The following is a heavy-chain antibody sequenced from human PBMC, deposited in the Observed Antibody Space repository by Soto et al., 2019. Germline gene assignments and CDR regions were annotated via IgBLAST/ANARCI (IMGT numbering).Heavy chain of an antibody. D-gene: IGHD6-13*01. V-gene: IGHV1-8*01. CDR2: MNPNSGNT. J-gene: IGHJ6*02. CDR1: GYTFTSYD. CDR3: ARGQSSSLFYYYYYGMDV. Sequence: QVQLVQSGAEVKKPGASVKVSCKASGYTFTSYDINWVRQATGQGLEWMGWMNPNSGNTGYAQKFQGRVPMTRNHSISTAYIELSSLRSEDTAVYYCARGQSSSLFYYYYYGMDVWGQGTTVTVSS.